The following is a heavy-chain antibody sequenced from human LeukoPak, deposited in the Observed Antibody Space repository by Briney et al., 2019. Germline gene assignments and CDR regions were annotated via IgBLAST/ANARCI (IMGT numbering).Heavy chain of an antibody. CDR3: ARAEYDSSLGFGF. D-gene: IGHD3-22*01. V-gene: IGHV3-53*01. J-gene: IGHJ4*02. CDR2: ISSRNSI. Sequence: GGSLRLSCAASGFTVSDDYMSWVRQAPGKGLEWVSLISSRNSIYYADSVKGRFTISRDNSKNTLYLQMSSLRADDTAVYYCARAEYDSSLGFGFWGQGALVTVSS. CDR1: GFTVSDDY.